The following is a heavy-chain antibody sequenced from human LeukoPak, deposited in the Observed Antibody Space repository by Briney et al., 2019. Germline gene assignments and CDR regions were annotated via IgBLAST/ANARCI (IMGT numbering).Heavy chain of an antibody. CDR2: IYHSGST. Sequence: PSETLSLTCAVSGGSISSINWWSWVRQPPGKGLEWIGEIYHSGSTNYNPSLKSRVTISVDKSKNQFSLKLSSVTAADTAVYYCARPHISDSRYYYMDVWGKGTAVTVSS. V-gene: IGHV4-4*02. D-gene: IGHD3-22*01. CDR1: GGSISSINW. CDR3: ARPHISDSRYYYMDV. J-gene: IGHJ6*03.